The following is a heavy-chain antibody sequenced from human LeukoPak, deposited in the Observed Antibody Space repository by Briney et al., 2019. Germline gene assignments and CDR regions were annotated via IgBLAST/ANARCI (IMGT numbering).Heavy chain of an antibody. V-gene: IGHV1-2*02. J-gene: IGHJ4*02. CDR3: AREGLTGVFDY. Sequence: ASVKVSCKASGYTFTGYYMHWVRQAPGQGLEWMGWINPNSGGTNYAQNFQGRVTMTRDTSISTAYMELSRLRSDDTAVYYCAREGLTGVFDYWGQGTLVTVSS. CDR2: INPNSGGT. CDR1: GYTFTGYY. D-gene: IGHD7-27*01.